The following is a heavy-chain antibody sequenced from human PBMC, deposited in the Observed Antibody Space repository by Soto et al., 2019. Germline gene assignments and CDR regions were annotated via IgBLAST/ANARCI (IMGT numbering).Heavy chain of an antibody. CDR1: GFTFSSYE. CDR2: ISSSGSTI. V-gene: IGHV3-48*03. D-gene: IGHD6-6*01. J-gene: IGHJ4*02. Sequence: GGSLRLSCAASGFTFSSYEMNWVRQAPGKGLEWVSYISSSGSTIYYADSVKGRFTISRDNAKNSLYLQMNSLRAEDTAVYYCARYPYSSSPGGDDYWGQGTLVTV. CDR3: ARYPYSSSPGGDDY.